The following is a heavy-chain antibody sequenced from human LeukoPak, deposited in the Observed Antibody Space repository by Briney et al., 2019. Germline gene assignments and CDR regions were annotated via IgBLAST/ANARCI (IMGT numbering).Heavy chain of an antibody. Sequence: GGSLRLSCAASGFSFSNYAMSWVRQVPGKGLEWVPAISGRDDSTYYADSVKGRFTISRDTSKNTLYLQMNSLRAEDTAVYYCAKWGDYDVLTGYYDSDYWGQGTLVTVSS. D-gene: IGHD3-9*01. CDR2: ISGRDDST. CDR1: GFSFSNYA. J-gene: IGHJ4*02. V-gene: IGHV3-23*01. CDR3: AKWGDYDVLTGYYDSDY.